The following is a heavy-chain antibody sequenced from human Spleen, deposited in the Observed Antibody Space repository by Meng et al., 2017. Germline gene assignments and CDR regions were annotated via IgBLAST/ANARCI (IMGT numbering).Heavy chain of an antibody. V-gene: IGHV4-34*01. CDR2: SDHFGNT. Sequence: VQLQQWGAGLLKPSETLSLTCAVFGGSLSGYYCNWFRQPPGKGLEWIGGSDHFGNTIYNPSLKGRLTISVDTSKNQFFLEVTSVTAADTAVYYCVRSSGWVRTGFDPWGQGTLVTVSS. J-gene: IGHJ5*02. CDR3: VRSSGWVRTGFDP. CDR1: GGSLSGYY. D-gene: IGHD6-19*01.